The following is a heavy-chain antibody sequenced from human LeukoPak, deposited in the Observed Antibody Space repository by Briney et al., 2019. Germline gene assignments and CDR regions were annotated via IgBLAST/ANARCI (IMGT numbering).Heavy chain of an antibody. Sequence: KPGGSLRLSCAASGFTFSTYNMNWVRRTPGKGVEWVSSITTSSSYMFYADSVRGRFTISRDNAENSLYLQMNSLRDEDTAVYYCARDPYSGGYGAYYYYYMDVWGKGTTVTVSS. J-gene: IGHJ6*03. CDR2: ITTSSSYM. CDR1: GFTFSTYN. D-gene: IGHD6-19*01. CDR3: ARDPYSGGYGAYYYYYMDV. V-gene: IGHV3-21*01.